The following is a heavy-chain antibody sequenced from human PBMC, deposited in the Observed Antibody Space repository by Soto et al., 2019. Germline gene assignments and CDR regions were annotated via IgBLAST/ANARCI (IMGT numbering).Heavy chain of an antibody. Sequence: PSETLSLTCTVSGGSISSYYWSWIRQPPGKGLEWIGYIYYSGSTNYNPSLKSRVTISVDTSKNQFSLKLSSVTAADTAVYYCARVARYDILTGYYTRPFDYWGPGTLVTVSS. CDR2: IYYSGST. J-gene: IGHJ4*02. CDR1: GGSISSYY. D-gene: IGHD3-9*01. CDR3: ARVARYDILTGYYTRPFDY. V-gene: IGHV4-59*01.